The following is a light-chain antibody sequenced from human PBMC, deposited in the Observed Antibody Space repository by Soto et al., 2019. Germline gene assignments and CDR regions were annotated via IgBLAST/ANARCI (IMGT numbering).Light chain of an antibody. J-gene: IGKJ4*01. Sequence: EIVMTQSPATLSVSPGERATLSCRASHSVSSRLAWYQQKPGQAPRLLIYGASTRATGLPARFSGSGSGTEVTLTISSLQSEDVAVYYCQHYTNWPLTFGGGTKVEIK. V-gene: IGKV3-15*01. CDR3: QHYTNWPLT. CDR2: GAS. CDR1: HSVSSR.